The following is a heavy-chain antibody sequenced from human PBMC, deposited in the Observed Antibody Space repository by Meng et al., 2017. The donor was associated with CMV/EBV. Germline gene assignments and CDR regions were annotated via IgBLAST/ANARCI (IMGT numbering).Heavy chain of an antibody. J-gene: IGHJ4*02. CDR1: GYTFTGYY. CDR3: ARVSYGILTGYYSRFDY. Sequence: ASVKVSCKASGYTFTGYYMHWVRQAPGQGLEWMGWINPNSGGTNYAQKFQGRVTMTRDTSISTAYMELSRLRSDDTAVYYCARVSYGILTGYYSRFDYWGQGTLVTVSS. CDR2: INPNSGGT. D-gene: IGHD3-9*01. V-gene: IGHV1-2*02.